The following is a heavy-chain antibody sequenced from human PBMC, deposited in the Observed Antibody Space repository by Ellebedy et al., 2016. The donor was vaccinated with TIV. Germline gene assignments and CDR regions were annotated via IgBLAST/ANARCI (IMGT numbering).Heavy chain of an antibody. CDR1: GGSFSGYY. CDR2: TNHRGST. D-gene: IGHD3-10*01. V-gene: IGHV4-34*01. J-gene: IGHJ6*02. Sequence: MPSETLSLTCAVYGGSFSGYYWSWIRQPPGKGLEWIGETNHRGSTNHNPSLKSRVTISVDTSKNQFSLKLSSVTAADTAVYYCARGRGTMVRGVMKYYYYYGMDVWGQGTTVTVSS. CDR3: ARGRGTMVRGVMKYYYYYGMDV.